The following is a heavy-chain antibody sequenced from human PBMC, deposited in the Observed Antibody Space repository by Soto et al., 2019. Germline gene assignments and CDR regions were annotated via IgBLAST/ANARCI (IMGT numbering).Heavy chain of an antibody. CDR3: AGIGEDIYYGMDV. V-gene: IGHV4-4*07. D-gene: IGHD2-15*01. J-gene: IGHJ6*02. CDR1: GGSLSTYY. CDR2: IYTRGST. Sequence: NPSETLSLTCTVSGGSLSTYYWNWVRQPAGKGLEWIGRIYTRGSTNYNPSLKSRVTMLVDTSKNEFYLNLDSVTAADTAVYYCAGIGEDIYYGMDVWGQGTTVTVSS.